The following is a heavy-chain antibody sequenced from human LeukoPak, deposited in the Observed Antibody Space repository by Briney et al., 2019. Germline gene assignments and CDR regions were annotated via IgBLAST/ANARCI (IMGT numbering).Heavy chain of an antibody. J-gene: IGHJ4*02. CDR3: AKAPGGVDS. Sequence: GGSLRLSCAASGFTFSSFAMSWVRQAPGKGLEWVSAISGGGGSAYYADSVKGRFTISRDDSKNTLYLQVNSLRAEDTAVYYCAKAPGGVDSWGQGTLVTVSS. V-gene: IGHV3-23*01. D-gene: IGHD2-8*02. CDR1: GFTFSSFA. CDR2: ISGGGGSA.